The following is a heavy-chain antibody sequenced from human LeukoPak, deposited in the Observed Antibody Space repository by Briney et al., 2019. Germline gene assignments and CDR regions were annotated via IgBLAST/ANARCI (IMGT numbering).Heavy chain of an antibody. Sequence: GGSLRLSCAASGFSVSHNYMSWVRQAPGKGLEWVSIIYSGGSTYYADSVKGRFTISRDNSKNTQYLQMNSLRAEDTAIYYCAKGSSNTYHYYMDVWGKGTTVTVSS. CDR1: GFSVSHNY. CDR2: IYSGGST. D-gene: IGHD2-8*01. CDR3: AKGSSNTYHYYMDV. V-gene: IGHV3-53*01. J-gene: IGHJ6*03.